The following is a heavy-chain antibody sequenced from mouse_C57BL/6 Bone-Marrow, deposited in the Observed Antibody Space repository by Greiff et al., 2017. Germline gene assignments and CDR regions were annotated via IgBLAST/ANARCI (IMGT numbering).Heavy chain of an antibody. CDR1: GFSLSTSGMG. CDR3: ARGDYYSNYVYAMDY. D-gene: IGHD2-5*01. J-gene: IGHJ4*01. Sequence: QVTLKESGPGILQSSQTLSLTCSFSGFSLSTSGMGVSWIRQPSGKGLEWLAHIYWDDDKRYNPSMKSRRPISKDTSRNQVFLKITSVDTADTATYYCARGDYYSNYVYAMDYWGQGTSVTVSS. V-gene: IGHV8-12*01. CDR2: IYWDDDK.